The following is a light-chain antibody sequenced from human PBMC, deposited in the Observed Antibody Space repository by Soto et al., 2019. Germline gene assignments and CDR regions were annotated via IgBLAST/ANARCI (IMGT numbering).Light chain of an antibody. V-gene: IGLV1-44*01. CDR3: SSYAGSHVV. CDR2: SNY. Sequence: QSVLTQPPSASGTPGQRVTISCSGRGSNIGINTVNWYQQLPGTAPTLLIYSNYKRPSGSPDRFSGSKSGTSASLAISGLQAEDEGDYYCSSYAGSHVVFGGGTKLTVL. CDR1: GSNIGINT. J-gene: IGLJ2*01.